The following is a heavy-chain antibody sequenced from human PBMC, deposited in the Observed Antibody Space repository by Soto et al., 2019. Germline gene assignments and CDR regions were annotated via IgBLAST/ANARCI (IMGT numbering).Heavy chain of an antibody. V-gene: IGHV3-30*03. D-gene: IGHD1-26*01. Sequence: PWGSLRLSCAASGFTFSSYGMHWVRQAPGKGLEWVAVISYDGSNKYYADSVRGRFAISRDDSKSIAYLQMNSLETEDTAVYYCARGRLSEWELVPSYFDYWGQGTLVTVSS. J-gene: IGHJ4*02. CDR3: ARGRLSEWELVPSYFDY. CDR2: ISYDGSNK. CDR1: GFTFSSYG.